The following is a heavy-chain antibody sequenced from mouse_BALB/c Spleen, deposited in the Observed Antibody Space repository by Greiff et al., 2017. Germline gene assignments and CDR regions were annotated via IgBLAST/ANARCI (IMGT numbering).Heavy chain of an antibody. D-gene: IGHD1-1*01. CDR1: GYSITSGYY. J-gene: IGHJ1*01. Sequence: VQLKESGPGLVKPSQSLSLTCSVTGYSITSGYYWNWIRQFPGNKLEWMGYISYDGSNNYNPSLKNRISITRDTSKNQFFLKLNSVTTEDTATYYCASYGSSYNRYFDVWGAGTTVTVSS. CDR2: ISYDGSN. CDR3: ASYGSSYNRYFDV. V-gene: IGHV3-6*02.